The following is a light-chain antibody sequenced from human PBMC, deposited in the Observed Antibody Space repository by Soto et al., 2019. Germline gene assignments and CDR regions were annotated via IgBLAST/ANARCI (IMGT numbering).Light chain of an antibody. CDR3: QPYNNWPLT. Sequence: QAPATLFVCPGAGATLSCRASQGIGDTLAWYQHKPGQTPRLLIYDTSTRATGVPTRFSGSRSGAEFTLTINSLQSEDFAVYYCQPYNNWPLTFGGGTKVDIK. V-gene: IGKV3-15*01. CDR1: QGIGDT. CDR2: DTS. J-gene: IGKJ4*01.